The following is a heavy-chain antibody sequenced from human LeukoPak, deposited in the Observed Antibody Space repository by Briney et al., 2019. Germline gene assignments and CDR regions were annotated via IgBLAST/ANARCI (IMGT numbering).Heavy chain of an antibody. V-gene: IGHV4-39*01. D-gene: IGHD4/OR15-4a*01. CDR1: GGSISSSSYY. CDR2: IYYSAST. CDR3: ARVHPGGAFDY. J-gene: IGHJ4*02. Sequence: SETLSLTCTVSGGSISSSSYYWGWIRQPPGKGLEWIGSIYYSASTYYNPSLKSRVTISVDTSKNQFSLKLSSVTAADTAVYYCARVHPGGAFDYWGQGTLVTVSS.